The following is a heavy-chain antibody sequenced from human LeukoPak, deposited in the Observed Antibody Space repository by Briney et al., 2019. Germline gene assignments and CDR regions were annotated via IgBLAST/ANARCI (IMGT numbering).Heavy chain of an antibody. CDR1: GYSFTNYW. CDR2: IYPGDSDT. J-gene: IGHJ6*02. D-gene: IGHD2-2*01. CDR3: ARRDGYCSSTSCYADYYYGMDV. Sequence: GESLKISCKGSGYSFTNYWIGWVRQLPGKGLEWMGIIYPGDSDTTYSPSFQGQVTISADKSISTAYLQWSSLKASDTAMYYCARRDGYCSSTSCYADYYYGMDVWGQGTTVTVSS. V-gene: IGHV5-51*01.